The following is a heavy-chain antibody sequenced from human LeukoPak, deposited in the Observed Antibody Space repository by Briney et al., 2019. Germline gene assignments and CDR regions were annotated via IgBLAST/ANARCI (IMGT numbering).Heavy chain of an antibody. Sequence: GGSLRLSCAASGFTFSSYGMSWVRQAPGKGLEWVSAISGSGGSTYYADSVKGRFTISRDNAKNSLYLQMNSLRAEDTAVYYCARISDTPTYYYDSSGLRGGFDYWGQGTLVTVSS. J-gene: IGHJ4*02. D-gene: IGHD3-22*01. V-gene: IGHV3-23*01. CDR3: ARISDTPTYYYDSSGLRGGFDY. CDR1: GFTFSSYG. CDR2: ISGSGGST.